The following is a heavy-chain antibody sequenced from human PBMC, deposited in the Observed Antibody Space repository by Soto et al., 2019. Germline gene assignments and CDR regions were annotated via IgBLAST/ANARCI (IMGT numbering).Heavy chain of an antibody. CDR1: GGSVSSGSYY. CDR3: ARDVVVVAAMDYYYYGMDV. V-gene: IGHV4-61*01. J-gene: IGHJ6*02. CDR2: IYYSGST. D-gene: IGHD2-15*01. Sequence: QVQLQESGPGLVKPSETLSLTCTVSGGSVSSGSYYWSWIRQPPGKGLEWIGYIYYSGSTNYNPSRKSRVTISVDTSMNQFSLHMRSVTAADAAVYYCARDVVVVAAMDYYYYGMDVWGQGTTVTVSS.